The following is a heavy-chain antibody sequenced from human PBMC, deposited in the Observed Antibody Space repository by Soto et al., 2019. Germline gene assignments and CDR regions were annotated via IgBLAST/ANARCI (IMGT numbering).Heavy chain of an antibody. CDR3: ARDSPRLPGHPYSSGWYYFDY. Sequence: QVQLVQSGAEVKKPGASVKVSCKASGYTFTSYGISWVRQAPGQGLEWMGWISAYNGNTNYAQKLQGSVTMTTVTSTSTAYMELGSLRSDVTAVYYCARDSPRLPGHPYSSGWYYFDYWGQGTLVTVSS. CDR2: ISAYNGNT. D-gene: IGHD6-19*01. J-gene: IGHJ4*02. V-gene: IGHV1-18*01. CDR1: GYTFTSYG.